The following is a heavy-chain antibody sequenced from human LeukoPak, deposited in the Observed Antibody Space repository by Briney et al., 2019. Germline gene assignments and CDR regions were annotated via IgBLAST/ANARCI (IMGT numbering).Heavy chain of an antibody. Sequence: ASVKVSCKASGYTFTTYYMHWVRQAPGQGLEWMGIINPSGGSTTYAQKFQGRVTMTRDTSTSTVYMELNSLRSEDTAVYYCARTWVVPQLYYFDYRGQGTLVTVSS. CDR1: GYTFTTYY. D-gene: IGHD6-19*01. CDR3: ARTWVVPQLYYFDY. V-gene: IGHV1-46*01. CDR2: INPSGGST. J-gene: IGHJ4*02.